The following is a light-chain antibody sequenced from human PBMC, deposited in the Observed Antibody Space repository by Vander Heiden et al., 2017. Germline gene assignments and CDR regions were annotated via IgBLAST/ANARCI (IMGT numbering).Light chain of an antibody. CDR2: AAS. CDR1: QSISSY. CDR3: QQRYSTPLT. Sequence: DIQMTQSPSSLSASVGDRVTITCRASQSISSYLNWYQHKAGKPPKLLISAASSLQSGVPSRFSGSGSGTDFTLTITSLRPEDVATYYCQQRYSTPLTFGQRTLVEIK. V-gene: IGKV1-39*01. J-gene: IGKJ1*01.